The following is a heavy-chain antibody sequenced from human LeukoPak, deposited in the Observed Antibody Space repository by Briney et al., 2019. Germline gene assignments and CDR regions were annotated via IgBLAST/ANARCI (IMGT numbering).Heavy chain of an antibody. V-gene: IGHV3-23*01. CDR1: EFAFSSYA. CDR2: IRGTSPST. J-gene: IGHJ4*02. CDR3: AKPKYSSGWYGDFDC. D-gene: IGHD6-19*01. Sequence: GALRLSCAASEFAFSSYAINWVRQAPGKGLEWVSAIRGTSPSTYFADSVKGRFTISRDNSKNTVYLQMNSLRAEDTAIYYCAKPKYSSGWYGDFDCWGQGTLVTVSS.